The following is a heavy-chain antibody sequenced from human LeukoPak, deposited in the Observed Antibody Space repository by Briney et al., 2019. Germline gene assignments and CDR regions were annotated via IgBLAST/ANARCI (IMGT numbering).Heavy chain of an antibody. CDR1: GFTFGDYA. CDR2: IRSKAYGGTT. Sequence: PGGSLRLSCTASGFTFGDYAMSWVRQAPGKGLEWVGFIRSKAYGGTTEYAESVKGRFTISRDDSKSIAYLQMNSLKTEDTAVYYCTRDYYDSSGYFNYWGQGTLVTVSS. V-gene: IGHV3-49*04. D-gene: IGHD3-22*01. J-gene: IGHJ4*02. CDR3: TRDYYDSSGYFNY.